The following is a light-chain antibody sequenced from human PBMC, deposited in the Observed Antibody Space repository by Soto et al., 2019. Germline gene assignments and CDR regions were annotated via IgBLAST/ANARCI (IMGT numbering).Light chain of an antibody. J-gene: IGKJ4*01. CDR2: GAS. CDR3: QQYSNWPRT. Sequence: EIVMTQSPATLSVSPGERATLSCRASQSISITLAWYQQKPGQAPRLLIYGASTRATGIPARFSGSGSGTEFTLTISGLQSEDFAVYCCQQYSNWPRTFGGGTKVDIK. CDR1: QSISIT. V-gene: IGKV3-15*01.